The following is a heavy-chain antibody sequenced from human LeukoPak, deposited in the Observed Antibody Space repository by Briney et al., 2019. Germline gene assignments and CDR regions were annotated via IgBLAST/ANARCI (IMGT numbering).Heavy chain of an antibody. Sequence: SETLSLTCTVSGGSISSGSYYWSWIRQPAGKGLEWIGRIYTSGSTNYNPSLRSRVTISVDTSKNQFSLKLSSVTAADTAEYYCARDLSPLLFGVVISQGGFDPWGQGTLVTVSS. D-gene: IGHD3-3*01. V-gene: IGHV4-61*02. CDR2: IYTSGST. CDR1: GGSISSGSYY. CDR3: ARDLSPLLFGVVISQGGFDP. J-gene: IGHJ5*02.